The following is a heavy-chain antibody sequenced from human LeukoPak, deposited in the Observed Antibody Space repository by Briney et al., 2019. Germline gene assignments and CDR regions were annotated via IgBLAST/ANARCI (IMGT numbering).Heavy chain of an antibody. CDR1: GFTFSSYW. D-gene: IGHD6-19*01. CDR3: AGSSGWSPLDY. V-gene: IGHV3-74*01. J-gene: IGHJ4*02. CDR2: INSDGSST. Sequence: PGGSLRLSCAASGFTFSSYWMHWVRQAPGKGLVWVSRINSDGSSTSYADSVKGRFTISRDNAKNTLYLQMNSLRAEDTAVYYCAGSSGWSPLDYWGQGTLVTVSS.